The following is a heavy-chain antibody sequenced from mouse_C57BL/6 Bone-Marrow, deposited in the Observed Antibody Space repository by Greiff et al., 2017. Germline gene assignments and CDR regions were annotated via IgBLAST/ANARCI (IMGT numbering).Heavy chain of an antibody. CDR3: ARGGLMTTGVGYAMDY. CDR2: IDPAHGHP. V-gene: IGHV14-3*01. CDR1: GFNIQTTY. Sequence: VQLQQSVAELVRPGASVKLSCTSSGFNIQTTYLHWVTLRPDPGLAWIGRIDPAHGHPKYAPKFQGKATITAHPSSNTAYLQLSSRTSEDAAIYDCARGGLMTTGVGYAMDYGGQGTSVTVAS. J-gene: IGHJ4*01. D-gene: IGHD1-1*01.